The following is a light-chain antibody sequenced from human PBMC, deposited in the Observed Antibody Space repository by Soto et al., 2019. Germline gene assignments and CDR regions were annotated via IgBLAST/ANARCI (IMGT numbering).Light chain of an antibody. CDR3: TSYTSSRTYV. Sequence: HSVLTQPASVYGAPGQSITVSCTGTSNDVGAYNYVSWYQQHPGTAPKLMIYDVSNRPSGVSNRFSGSKSGNTASLTISGLQAEDEADYYCTSYTSSRTYVFGTGTKVTVL. CDR1: SNDVGAYNY. J-gene: IGLJ1*01. V-gene: IGLV2-14*03. CDR2: DVS.